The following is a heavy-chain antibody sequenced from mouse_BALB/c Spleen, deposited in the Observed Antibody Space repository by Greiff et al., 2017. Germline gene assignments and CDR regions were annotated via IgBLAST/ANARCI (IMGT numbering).Heavy chain of an antibody. J-gene: IGHJ1*01. D-gene: IGHD2-4*01. CDR1: GFTFSSYT. CDR2: ISSGGGNT. V-gene: IGHV5-9*03. Sequence: EVKLQESGGGLVKPGGSLKLSCAASGFTFSSYTMSWVRQTPEKRLEWVATISSGGGNTYYPDSVKGRFTISRDNAKNNLYLQMSSLRSEDTALYYCARGITYWYFDVWGAGTTVTVSS. CDR3: ARGITYWYFDV.